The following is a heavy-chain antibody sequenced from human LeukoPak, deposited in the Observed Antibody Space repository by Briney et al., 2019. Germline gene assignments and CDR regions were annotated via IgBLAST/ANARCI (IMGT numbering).Heavy chain of an antibody. CDR3: ANPHGSGYGYFDY. CDR1: GFTFSSYA. CDR2: ISGSGGST. D-gene: IGHD3-22*01. J-gene: IGHJ4*02. V-gene: IGHV3-23*01. Sequence: GGSLRLSCAASGFTFSSYAMSWVRQAPGKGLEWVSAISGSGGSTYYADSVKGRFTISRDNSKNTLYLQMNSLRAEDTAVYYCANPHGSGYGYFDYWGQGTLVTVSS.